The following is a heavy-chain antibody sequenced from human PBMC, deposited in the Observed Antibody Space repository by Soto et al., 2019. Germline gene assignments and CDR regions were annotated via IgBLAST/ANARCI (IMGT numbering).Heavy chain of an antibody. CDR2: IYYSGST. D-gene: IGHD3-9*01. CDR1: GGSISNYY. V-gene: IGHV4-59*12. J-gene: IGHJ4*02. Sequence: PSETLSLTCTVSGGSISNYYWSWIRQPPGKGLEWIGYIYYSGSTNYDPSLKSRVTISLDTSKNQFSLKLSSVTAADTAVYYCARVHLTGYSIDYWGQGTLVTVSS. CDR3: ARVHLTGYSIDY.